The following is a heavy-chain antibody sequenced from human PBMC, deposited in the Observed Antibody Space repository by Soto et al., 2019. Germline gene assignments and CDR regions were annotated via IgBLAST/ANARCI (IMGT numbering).Heavy chain of an antibody. CDR2: LKSKTNGGTA. CDR3: AYYRGSRAVHFDS. V-gene: IGHV3-15*07. CDR1: GLTLTDAW. D-gene: IGHD3-22*01. Sequence: EVQLVESGGGLVKPGESLRLSCTASGLTLTDAWMKWVRQAPGKGLEWVGRLKSKTNGGTADYAAPVRGRFTILRDDSKNMLYLQMNSLKTEDTAVYYCAYYRGSRAVHFDSWGQGTLVTVSS. J-gene: IGHJ4*02.